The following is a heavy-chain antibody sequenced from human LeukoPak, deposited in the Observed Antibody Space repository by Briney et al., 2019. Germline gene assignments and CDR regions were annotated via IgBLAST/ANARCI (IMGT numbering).Heavy chain of an antibody. CDR2: INHSGST. V-gene: IGHV4-34*01. CDR1: GFTVSSNY. CDR3: ASNSIAAAGTVDY. Sequence: GSLRLSCAASGFTVSSNYMSWIRQPPGKGLEWIGEINHSGSTNYNPSLKSRVTISVDTSKNQFSLKLSSVTAADTAVYYCASNSIAAAGTVDYWGQGTLVTVSS. J-gene: IGHJ4*02. D-gene: IGHD6-13*01.